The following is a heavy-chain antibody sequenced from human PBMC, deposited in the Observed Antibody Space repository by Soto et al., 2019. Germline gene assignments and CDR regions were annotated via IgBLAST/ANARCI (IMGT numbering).Heavy chain of an antibody. CDR2: IIPILGIA. J-gene: IGHJ4*02. Sequence: QVQLVQSGAEVKKPGSSVKVSCKASGGTFSSYTISWVRQAPGQGLEWMGRIIPILGIANYPQKFQGRVTITADKSTSTAYMELSSLRSEDTAVYYCAREAPYCGGDCYLDYWGQGTLVTVSS. V-gene: IGHV1-69*08. D-gene: IGHD2-21*02. CDR3: AREAPYCGGDCYLDY. CDR1: GGTFSSYT.